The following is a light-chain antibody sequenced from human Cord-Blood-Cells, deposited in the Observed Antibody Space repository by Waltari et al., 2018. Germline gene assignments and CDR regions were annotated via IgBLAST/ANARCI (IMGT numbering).Light chain of an antibody. Sequence: QSALTQPRSVSGSPGQSVTISCTGTSRDVGGYHYVSCYQQHPGKAPKLMIYDVSKRPSGVPDRFSGSKSGNTASLTISGLQAEDEADYYCCSYAGSYTFDVVFGGGTKLTVL. CDR3: CSYAGSYTFDVV. CDR2: DVS. V-gene: IGLV2-11*01. J-gene: IGLJ2*01. CDR1: SRDVGGYHY.